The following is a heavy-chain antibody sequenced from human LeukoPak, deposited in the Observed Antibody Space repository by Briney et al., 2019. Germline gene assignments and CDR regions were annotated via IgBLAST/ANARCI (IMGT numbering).Heavy chain of an antibody. CDR2: INPNSGGT. J-gene: IGHJ3*02. V-gene: IGHV1-2*02. CDR1: GYTFTSYD. Sequence: SVKVSCKASGYTFTSYDINWVRQAPGQGLEWMGWINPNSGGTNYAQKFQGRVTMTRDTSISTAYMELSRLRSDDAAVYYCARTSLYCSSTSCYTDAFDIWGQGTMVTVSS. CDR3: ARTSLYCSSTSCYTDAFDI. D-gene: IGHD2-2*02.